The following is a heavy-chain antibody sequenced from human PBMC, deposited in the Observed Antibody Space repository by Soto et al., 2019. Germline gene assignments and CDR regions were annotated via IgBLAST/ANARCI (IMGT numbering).Heavy chain of an antibody. CDR2: IYYSGRT. CDR1: GESMIIRSYD. V-gene: IGHV4-39*01. D-gene: IGHD2-21*02. CDR3: ARQRTTVVTQDYFEK. Sequence: SSTXSLTCIVSGESMIIRSYDLWWMRQPPGKVFDWIGSIYYSGRTYYNPSFKSRVTISIDTSKNQFSLKLSSVTATDTAVYYCARQRTTVVTQDYFEKWGPGALVTV. J-gene: IGHJ4*02.